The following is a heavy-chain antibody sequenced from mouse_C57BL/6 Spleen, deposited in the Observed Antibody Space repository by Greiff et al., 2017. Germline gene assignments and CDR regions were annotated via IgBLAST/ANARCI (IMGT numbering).Heavy chain of an antibody. CDR2: INYDGSST. J-gene: IGHJ4*01. CDR3: ARVRGDAMDY. Sequence: EVQLVESEGGLVQPGSSMKLSCTASGFTFSDYYMAWVRQVPEKGLEWVANINYDGSSTYYLDSLKSRFIISRDNAKNILYLQRSSLKSEDTATYYCARVRGDAMDYWGQGTSVTVSS. CDR1: GFTFSDYY. V-gene: IGHV5-16*01.